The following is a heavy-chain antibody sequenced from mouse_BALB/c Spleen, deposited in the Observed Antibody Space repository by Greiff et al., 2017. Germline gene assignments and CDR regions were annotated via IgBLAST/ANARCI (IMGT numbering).Heavy chain of an antibody. CDR2: IYPGDGDT. V-gene: IGHV1-80*01. D-gene: IGHD2-10*02. J-gene: IGHJ4*01. CDR3: ARSYGNYH. Sequence: VKLMESGAELVRPGSSVKISCKASGYAFSSYWMNWVKQRPGQGLEWIGQIYPGDGDTNYNGKFKGKATLTADKSSSTAYMQLSSLTSEDSAVYFCARSYGNYHWGQGTSVTVSS. CDR1: GYAFSSYW.